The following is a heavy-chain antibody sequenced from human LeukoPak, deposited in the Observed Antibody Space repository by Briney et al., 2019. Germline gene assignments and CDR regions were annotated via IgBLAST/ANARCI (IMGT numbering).Heavy chain of an antibody. CDR1: GFTFSNYA. CDR2: IGGSDGRT. J-gene: IGHJ6*03. V-gene: IGHV3-23*01. CDR3: AKDSSSYDWGYMDV. Sequence: PGGSLRLSCAASGFTFSNYAMSWVRQAPGKGLEWVSLIGGSDGRTRYADSVKGRFTISRDNSKNTLYLEMNSLRAEDTAVYYCAKDSSSYDWGYMDVWGKGTTVTISS. D-gene: IGHD3-22*01.